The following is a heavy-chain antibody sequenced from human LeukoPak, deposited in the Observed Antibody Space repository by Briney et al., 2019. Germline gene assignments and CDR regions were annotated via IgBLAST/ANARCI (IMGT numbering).Heavy chain of an antibody. CDR2: INVYGSEK. D-gene: IGHD3-10*01. J-gene: IGHJ4*02. CDR1: GFTFSSYW. V-gene: IGHV3-7*03. Sequence: GGSLRLSCAASGFTFSSYWMSWVRQAPGKGLEWVGYINVYGSEKFYVDSVKGRFSISRDNAKSSLYLQMNSLRAEDTAVYYCARDYRSVRGVATDYWGQGTLVTVSS. CDR3: ARDYRSVRGVATDY.